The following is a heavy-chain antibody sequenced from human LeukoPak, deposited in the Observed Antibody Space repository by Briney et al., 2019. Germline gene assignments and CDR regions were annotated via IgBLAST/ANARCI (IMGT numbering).Heavy chain of an antibody. J-gene: IGHJ6*03. CDR1: GFTFSSYA. V-gene: IGHV3-23*01. CDR3: AKLDGSGSYHYYYYYYMDV. D-gene: IGHD3-10*01. Sequence: GGSLRLSCAASGFTFSSYAMSWVRQAPGKGLEWVSAISGSGGSTYYADSVKGRFTISRDNSKNTLYLQMNSLRAEDTAVYYCAKLDGSGSYHYYYYYYMDVWGKGTTVTISS. CDR2: ISGSGGST.